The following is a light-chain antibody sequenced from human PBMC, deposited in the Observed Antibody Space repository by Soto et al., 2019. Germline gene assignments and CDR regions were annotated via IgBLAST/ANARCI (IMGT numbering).Light chain of an antibody. CDR3: QQYDKWPRT. CDR2: GAS. Sequence: EIVMTQSPATLSVSPGERATLSCRASQSVSRKLAWYQQTRGQAPRLLMYGASTRATGVPARFSGSGSGTECSLTISNLQSEDFAVYHCQQYDKWPRTFGQGTKVDIK. J-gene: IGKJ1*01. V-gene: IGKV3-15*01. CDR1: QSVSRK.